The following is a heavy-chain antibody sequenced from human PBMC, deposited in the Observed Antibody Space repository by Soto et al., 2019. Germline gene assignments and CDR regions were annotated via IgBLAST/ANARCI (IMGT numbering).Heavy chain of an antibody. CDR1: GGTFGSYG. D-gene: IGHD5-12*01. Sequence: QVQLVQSGAEVKKPGSSVKVSCKASGGTFGSYGLSWVRQAPGQGLEWMGGIIPIFGSANYAQKFQGRVTITADISTSTAYMELSGLRSEDTAVYSCARESGYNFGPFDYWGQGALVTVSS. CDR3: ARESGYNFGPFDY. CDR2: IIPIFGSA. J-gene: IGHJ4*02. V-gene: IGHV1-69*14.